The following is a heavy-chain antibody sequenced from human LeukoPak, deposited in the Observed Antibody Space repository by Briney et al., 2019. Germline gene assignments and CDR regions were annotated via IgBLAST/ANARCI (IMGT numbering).Heavy chain of an antibody. CDR2: IYYSGST. V-gene: IGHV4-59*01. CDR3: ARDDYGSGILGY. D-gene: IGHD3-10*01. Sequence: WSXXXXPPGXGXGWIGYIYYSGSTNYNPSLKSRVTISVDTSKNQFSLKLSSVTAADTAVYYCARDDYGSGILGYWGQGTLVTVSS. J-gene: IGHJ4*02.